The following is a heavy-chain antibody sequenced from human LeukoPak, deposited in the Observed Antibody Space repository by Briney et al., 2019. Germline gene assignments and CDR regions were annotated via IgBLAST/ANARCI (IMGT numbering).Heavy chain of an antibody. CDR2: ISGSGGST. J-gene: IGHJ4*02. CDR1: GFTFSSYA. V-gene: IGHV3-23*01. Sequence: PGGSLRLSCAASGFTFSSYAMSWVRQAPGKGLEWVSAISGSGGSTYYADSVRGRFTISRDNSKNTLYPQMNSLRAEDTAVYYCAKPTYDILTGYLYYFDYWGQGTLVTVSS. D-gene: IGHD3-9*01. CDR3: AKPTYDILTGYLYYFDY.